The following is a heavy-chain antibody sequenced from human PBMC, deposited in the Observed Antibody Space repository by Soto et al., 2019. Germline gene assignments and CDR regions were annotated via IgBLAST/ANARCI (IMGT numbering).Heavy chain of an antibody. CDR1: GFNFNTYG. D-gene: IGHD2-2*01. Sequence: QVQLVESGGGVVQPGGSLRLSCEASGFNFNTYGMHWVRQAPGKGLEWVAVIWFDGTDKYYSDSVKGRFIISRDNSKNTLSLQMNSLRVEDTGVYSCARVGNCNSTTCYQSHWYFDLWGRGTLVTVSS. CDR2: IWFDGTDK. CDR3: ARVGNCNSTTCYQSHWYFDL. J-gene: IGHJ2*01. V-gene: IGHV3-33*01.